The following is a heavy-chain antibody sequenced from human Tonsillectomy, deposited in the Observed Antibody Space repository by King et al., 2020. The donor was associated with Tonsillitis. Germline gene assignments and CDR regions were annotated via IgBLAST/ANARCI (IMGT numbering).Heavy chain of an antibody. V-gene: IGHV3-49*04. CDR1: GFTFADYT. CDR2: IRSKAYSGTT. J-gene: IGHJ4*02. D-gene: IGHD6-13*01. CDR3: TRSSLSSSWYSDY. Sequence: VQLVESGGGLVQSGRSLRLSCTASGFTFADYTVSWVRQAPGKGLEWVCLIRSKAYSGTTDCAASVKGRFILSRDDSKSIAYLQMNSLKTEDTAVYYCTRSSLSSSWYSDYWGQGTLVTVSS.